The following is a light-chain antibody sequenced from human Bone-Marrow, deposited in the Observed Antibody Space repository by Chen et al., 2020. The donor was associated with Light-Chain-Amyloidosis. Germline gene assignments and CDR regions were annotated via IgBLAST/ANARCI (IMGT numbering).Light chain of an antibody. CDR3: QVWDRSSDRPV. Sequence: SYVLTQPSSVSVAPGQTAMIACGGNNIGSTSMHWYQQTPGQAPLLVVYDDSDRPSGIPERLSGSNSGNTATLTISRVEAGDEADYYCQVWDRSSDRPVFGGGTKLTVL. V-gene: IGLV3-21*02. J-gene: IGLJ3*02. CDR1: NIGSTS. CDR2: DDS.